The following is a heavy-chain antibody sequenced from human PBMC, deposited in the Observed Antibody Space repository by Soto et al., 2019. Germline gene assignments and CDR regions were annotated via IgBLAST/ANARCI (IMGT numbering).Heavy chain of an antibody. CDR1: GFTFRNYW. V-gene: IGHV3-74*01. CDR2: INSDGSST. Sequence: GGSLRLSCAASGFTFRNYWMHWVRQVPGKGLVWVSRINSDGSSTLYADSVKGRFTISRDNAKNTLYLHMNSLRGEDTAVYYCARDPAPIGWYDYRGQGTLVTVSS. D-gene: IGHD6-19*01. J-gene: IGHJ4*02. CDR3: ARDPAPIGWYDY.